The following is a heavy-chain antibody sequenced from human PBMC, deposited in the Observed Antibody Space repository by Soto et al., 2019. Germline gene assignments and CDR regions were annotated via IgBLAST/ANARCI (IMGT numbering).Heavy chain of an antibody. CDR3: SRGYSDYDWWTLPFDY. V-gene: IGHV3-7*03. J-gene: IGHJ4*02. D-gene: IGHD5-12*01. CDR1: GFTFSSYW. Sequence: PGGSLRLSCAASGFTFSSYWMNWVRQAAGKGLEWVANIKQDGSDKSYVDSVKGRFTISRDNAKNSLFLHMNTLRAEDTAVYYCSRGYSDYDWWTLPFDYWGQGTLVTVSS. CDR2: IKQDGSDK.